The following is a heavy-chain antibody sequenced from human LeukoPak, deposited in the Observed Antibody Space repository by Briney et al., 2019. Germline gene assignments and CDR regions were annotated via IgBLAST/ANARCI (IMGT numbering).Heavy chain of an antibody. J-gene: IGHJ4*02. Sequence: EGSVKVSCKASGYTFTSYYMHWVRQAPGQGLEWMGIINPSGGSTSYAQKFQGRVTMTRDMSTSTVYMELSSLRSEDTAVYYCARDAKGRLAVAGTGGFDYWGQGTLVTVSS. CDR3: ARDAKGRLAVAGTGGFDY. CDR2: INPSGGST. V-gene: IGHV1-46*01. CDR1: GYTFTSYY. D-gene: IGHD6-19*01.